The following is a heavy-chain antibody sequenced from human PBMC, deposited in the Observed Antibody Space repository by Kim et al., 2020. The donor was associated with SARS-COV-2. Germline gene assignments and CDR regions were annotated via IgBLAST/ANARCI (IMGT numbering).Heavy chain of an antibody. J-gene: IGHJ4*02. V-gene: IGHV3-15*01. D-gene: IGHD2-2*01. Sequence: TDYAAPVKCRFTSSRDDSKSTLYLQMNSLKTEDTAVYYCTTSSTSSDFDYWGQGTLVTVSS. CDR2: T. CDR3: TTSSTSSDFDY.